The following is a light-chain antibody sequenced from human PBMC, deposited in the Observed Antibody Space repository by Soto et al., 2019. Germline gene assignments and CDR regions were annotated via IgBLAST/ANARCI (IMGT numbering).Light chain of an antibody. CDR1: QSISTY. CDR2: AAS. Sequence: DIPMTQSPSSLSASVGDRVTITCRASQSISTYLHWYQQKPGKAPKLLIYAASSLQRGVPSRFAGSGSETDFPLTISSLHPEDFATYYCQQSYNARWTFGQGTTVEVK. V-gene: IGKV1-39*01. CDR3: QQSYNARWT. J-gene: IGKJ1*01.